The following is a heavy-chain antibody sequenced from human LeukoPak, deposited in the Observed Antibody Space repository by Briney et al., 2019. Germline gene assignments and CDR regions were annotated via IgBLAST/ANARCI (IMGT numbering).Heavy chain of an antibody. D-gene: IGHD6-13*01. J-gene: IGHJ3*02. CDR3: ARGIGAQDDAFDI. Sequence: SVKVSCKASGGTFSSYAISWVRQAPGQGLEWMGGIIPIFGTANYAQKFQGRVTITADESTSTAYMELSGLRSEDTAVYYCARGIGAQDDAFDIWGQGTMVTVSS. CDR2: IIPIFGTA. CDR1: GGTFSSYA. V-gene: IGHV1-69*13.